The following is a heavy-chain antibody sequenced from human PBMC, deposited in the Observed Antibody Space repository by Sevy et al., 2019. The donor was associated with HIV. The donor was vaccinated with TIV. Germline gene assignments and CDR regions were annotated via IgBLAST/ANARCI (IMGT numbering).Heavy chain of an antibody. Sequence: GPLRLSCAAAGFTFSSYAMHWVRQAPGKGLEWVAIIWSDGAYQYHGDSVKGRFTISRDNSNNTLYLQMNSLRVEDTAVYYCARGGYYYDNAAYYAFDSWGQGTLVTVSS. V-gene: IGHV3-33*01. CDR1: GFTFSSYA. CDR2: IWSDGAYQ. CDR3: ARGGYYYDNAAYYAFDS. D-gene: IGHD3-22*01. J-gene: IGHJ4*02.